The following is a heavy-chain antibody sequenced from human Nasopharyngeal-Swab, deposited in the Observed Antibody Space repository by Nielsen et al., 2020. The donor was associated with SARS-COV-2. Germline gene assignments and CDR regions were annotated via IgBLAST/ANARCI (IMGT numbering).Heavy chain of an antibody. J-gene: IGHJ6*03. D-gene: IGHD2-2*01. V-gene: IGHV4-34*01. CDR1: GGSFSGYY. CDR3: ARGKEGVVPAALGRVFYYYYYMDV. Sequence: SETLSLTCAVFGGSFSGYYWSWIRQPPGKGLEWIGEINHSGSTNYNPSLRSRVTISVDTSKNQFSLKLSSVTAADTAVYYCARGKEGVVPAALGRVFYYYYYMDVWGKGSTVTVSS. CDR2: INHSGST.